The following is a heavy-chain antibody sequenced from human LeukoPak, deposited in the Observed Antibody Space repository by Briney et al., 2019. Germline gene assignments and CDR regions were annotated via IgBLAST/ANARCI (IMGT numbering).Heavy chain of an antibody. CDR1: GFTFSNSG. V-gene: IGHV3-23*01. CDR2: ISTDAGET. CDR3: ARGSGNGYGSGPFDY. J-gene: IGHJ4*02. D-gene: IGHD3-10*01. Sequence: GGSLRLSCAASGFTFSNSGMSWVRQAPGKGLEWVSAISTDAGETHYADSVKGRFTISRDNSKNTVSLQMSGVRAEDRALYYCARGSGNGYGSGPFDYWGQGTLVTVSS.